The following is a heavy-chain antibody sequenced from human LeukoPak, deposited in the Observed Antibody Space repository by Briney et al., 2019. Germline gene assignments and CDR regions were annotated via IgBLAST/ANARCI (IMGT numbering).Heavy chain of an antibody. V-gene: IGHV4-59*01. CDR1: GGSISSYY. CDR3: ARRSGWEPYFDY. CDR2: IYYSGST. J-gene: IGHJ4*02. Sequence: KPSETLSLTCTVSGGSISSYYWSWIRQPPGKGLEWIGYIYYSGSTNYNPSLKSRVTISVDTSKNQFSLKLSSVTAADTAVYYCARRSGWEPYFDYWGQGTLVTVSS. D-gene: IGHD1-26*01.